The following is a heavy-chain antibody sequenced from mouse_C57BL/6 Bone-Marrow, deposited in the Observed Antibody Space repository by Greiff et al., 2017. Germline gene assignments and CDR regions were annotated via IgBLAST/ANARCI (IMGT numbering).Heavy chain of an antibody. CDR1: GFTFSSYA. D-gene: IGHD2-4*01. Sequence: EVKVVESGGGLVKPGGSLKLSCAASGFTFSSYAMSWVRQTPEKRLEWVATISDGGSYTYYPDNVKGRFTISRDNAKNNLYLQMSHLKSEDTAMYYCARLPRDYDWFAYWGQGTLVTVSA. CDR2: ISDGGSYT. CDR3: ARLPRDYDWFAY. J-gene: IGHJ3*01. V-gene: IGHV5-4*03.